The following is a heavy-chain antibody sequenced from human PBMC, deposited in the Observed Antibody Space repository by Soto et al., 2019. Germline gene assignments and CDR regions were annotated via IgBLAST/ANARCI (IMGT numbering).Heavy chain of an antibody. D-gene: IGHD6-13*01. Sequence: PSETLSLTCTVSGGSISSYYWSWIRQPPGKGLEWIGYIYYSGSTNYNPSLKSRVTITVDTSKNQFSLKLSSVTAADTAVYYCARVIVAAKIDYWGQGTLVTVSS. CDR3: ARVIVAAKIDY. J-gene: IGHJ4*02. CDR2: IYYSGST. CDR1: GGSISSYY. V-gene: IGHV4-59*01.